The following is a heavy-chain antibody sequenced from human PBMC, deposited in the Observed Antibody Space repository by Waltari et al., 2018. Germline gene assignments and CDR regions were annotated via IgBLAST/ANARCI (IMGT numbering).Heavy chain of an antibody. CDR1: GYSISSGYY. J-gene: IGHJ1*01. Sequence: QVQLQESGPGLVKPSETLSLTCTVSGYSISSGYYWGWIRQPPGKGLEWIGSIYHSGSTDYNPSLKSRVTISVDTSKNQFSLKLSSVTAADTAVYYCASFLYGYPLWHWGQGTLVTVSS. V-gene: IGHV4-38-2*02. CDR3: ASFLYGYPLWH. CDR2: IYHSGST. D-gene: IGHD6-25*01.